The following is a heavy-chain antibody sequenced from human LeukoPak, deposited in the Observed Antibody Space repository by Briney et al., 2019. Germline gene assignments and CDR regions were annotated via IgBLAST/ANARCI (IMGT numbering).Heavy chain of an antibody. CDR3: ARGINGDYRNAYFDY. Sequence: GASVKVSCKASGYTFTSYAISWVRQAPGQGLEWMGRIIPILGIANYAQKFQGRVTITADKSTSTAYMELSSLRSEDTAVYYCARGINGDYRNAYFDYWGQGTLVTVSS. V-gene: IGHV1-69*04. CDR2: IIPILGIA. D-gene: IGHD4-17*01. CDR1: GYTFTSYA. J-gene: IGHJ4*02.